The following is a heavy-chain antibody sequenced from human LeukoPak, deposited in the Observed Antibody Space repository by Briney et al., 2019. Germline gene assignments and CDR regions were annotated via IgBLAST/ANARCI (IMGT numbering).Heavy chain of an antibody. CDR1: GFTFSTYG. Sequence: PGGSLRLSCAASGFTFSTYGMHWVRHAPGKGLEWVAVISYNGGRKYYADSVKGRFSISRDNSASTLYLKMSGLRPEDTAVYYCTKAAQQLVLPFDSWGQGALVSVSS. V-gene: IGHV3-30*18. J-gene: IGHJ4*02. CDR2: ISYNGGRK. D-gene: IGHD6-13*01. CDR3: TKAAQQLVLPFDS.